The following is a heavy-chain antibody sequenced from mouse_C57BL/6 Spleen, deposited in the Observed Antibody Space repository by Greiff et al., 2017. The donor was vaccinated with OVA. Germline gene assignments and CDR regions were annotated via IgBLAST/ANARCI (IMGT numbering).Heavy chain of an antibody. Sequence: QVQLQQPGAELVRPGSSVKLSCKASGYTFTSYWMHWVKQRPIQGLEWIGNIDPSDSETHYNQKFKDKATLTVDKSSRTAYIRLSSLTSEDSAVYFCAIWSVVDDCWYFDVWGTGTTVTVSS. J-gene: IGHJ1*03. D-gene: IGHD1-1*01. CDR3: AIWSVVDDCWYFDV. V-gene: IGHV1-52*01. CDR2: IDPSDSET. CDR1: GYTFTSYW.